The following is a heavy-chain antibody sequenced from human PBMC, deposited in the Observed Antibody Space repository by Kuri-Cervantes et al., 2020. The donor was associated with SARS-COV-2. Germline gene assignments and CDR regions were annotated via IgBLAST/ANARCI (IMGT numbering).Heavy chain of an antibody. Sequence: GESLKIPCAASGFTFSSYAMHWVRQAPGKGLEWVAVISYDGSNKYYADSVKGRFTISRDNSKNTLYLQMNSLRAEDTAVYYCAKGGGPGSYIPLDYWGQGTLVTVSS. CDR2: ISYDGSNK. J-gene: IGHJ4*02. V-gene: IGHV3-30*04. D-gene: IGHD1-26*01. CDR1: GFTFSSYA. CDR3: AKGGGPGSYIPLDY.